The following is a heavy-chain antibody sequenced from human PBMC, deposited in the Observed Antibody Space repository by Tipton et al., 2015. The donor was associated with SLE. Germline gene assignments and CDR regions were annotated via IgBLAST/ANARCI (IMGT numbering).Heavy chain of an antibody. CDR1: GFSFNSHA. V-gene: IGHV3-23*03. J-gene: IGHJ4*02. Sequence: SLRLSCAASGFSFNSHAISWVRQAPGKGLEWVSVTYRGGTSYYVGSVRGRFTSSRDDSKNTLFLQMDSLTAEDTAVYYCARDRVVGAEGGGYYLDYWGQGTLVTVSS. D-gene: IGHD1-26*01. CDR3: ARDRVVGAEGGGYYLDY. CDR2: TYRGGTS.